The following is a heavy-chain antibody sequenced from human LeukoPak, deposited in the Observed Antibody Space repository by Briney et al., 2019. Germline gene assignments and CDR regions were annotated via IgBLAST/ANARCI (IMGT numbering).Heavy chain of an antibody. D-gene: IGHD3-22*01. CDR1: GFTFNIYA. CDR3: AKDAVYDDSSGYFDY. Sequence: GGSLRLSCAASGFTFNIYAVSWVRQAPGKGLEWVSAISGRGGSTYYADSVKGRFIISRDNSKNTLFLQMNSLRAEDTAVYYCAKDAVYDDSSGYFDYWGQGTLVTVSS. J-gene: IGHJ4*02. V-gene: IGHV3-23*01. CDR2: ISGRGGST.